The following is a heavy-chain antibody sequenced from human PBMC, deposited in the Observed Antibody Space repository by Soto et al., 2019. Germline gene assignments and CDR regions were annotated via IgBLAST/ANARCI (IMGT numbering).Heavy chain of an antibody. Sequence: GGSLRLSCAASGFSFSTYDMSWVRQSPGKGLEWVSVIIGSDGSTYYAHSVKGRFTISRDNSKNTLYLQMNSLRAEDTAVYYCVKGNLGEWLNYMDVRGKGTKVTVSS. CDR3: VKGNLGEWLNYMDV. CDR1: GFSFSTYD. D-gene: IGHD3-3*01. V-gene: IGHV3-23*01. J-gene: IGHJ6*03. CDR2: IIGSDGST.